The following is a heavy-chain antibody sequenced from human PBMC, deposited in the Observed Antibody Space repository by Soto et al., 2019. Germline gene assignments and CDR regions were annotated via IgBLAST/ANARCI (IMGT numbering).Heavy chain of an antibody. Sequence: SETLSLTCTVSGGSISSYYWSWIRQPPGKGLEWIGYIYYSGSTNYNPSLKSRVTISVDTSKNQFSLKLSSVTAEDTAVYYCARDWFVDTAGGDYYGMDVWGQGTTVTVSS. CDR2: IYYSGST. J-gene: IGHJ6*02. CDR3: ARDWFVDTAGGDYYGMDV. CDR1: GGSISSYY. V-gene: IGHV4-59*01. D-gene: IGHD5-18*01.